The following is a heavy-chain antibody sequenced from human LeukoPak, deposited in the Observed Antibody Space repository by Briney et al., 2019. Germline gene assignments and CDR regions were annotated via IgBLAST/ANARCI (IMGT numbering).Heavy chain of an antibody. Sequence: PSETLSLTCAVYGGCFSGYYWSWIRQPPGKGLECIGEINHSGSTNYNPSLKSRVTISVDTSKNQFSLKLSSVTAADTAVYYCARQRISGYCDYWGQGTLVTVSS. CDR1: GGCFSGYY. D-gene: IGHD3-22*01. V-gene: IGHV4-34*01. CDR3: ARQRISGYCDY. J-gene: IGHJ4*02. CDR2: INHSGST.